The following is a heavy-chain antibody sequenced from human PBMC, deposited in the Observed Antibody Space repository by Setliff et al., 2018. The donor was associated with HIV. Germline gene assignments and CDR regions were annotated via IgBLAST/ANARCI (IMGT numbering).Heavy chain of an antibody. CDR1: GYTFTGYY. CDR2: INPNTGGT. D-gene: IGHD3-22*01. Sequence: ASVKVSCKTSGYTFTGYYIHWVRQVPGQGLEWMGRINPNTGGTDYAQKFQGRVTMTGDTSISTAYMELSRLRSDDTAVYYCARDFTYDYDSSGPGWGQGALVTVSS. J-gene: IGHJ4*02. V-gene: IGHV1-2*06. CDR3: ARDFTYDYDSSGPG.